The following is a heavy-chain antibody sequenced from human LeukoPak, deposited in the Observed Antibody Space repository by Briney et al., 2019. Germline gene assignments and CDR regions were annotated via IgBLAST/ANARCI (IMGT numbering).Heavy chain of an antibody. CDR3: ARDADFWSGYYID. J-gene: IGHJ4*02. D-gene: IGHD3-3*01. CDR1: GFTFSSYW. V-gene: IGHV3-7*01. Sequence: PGGSLRLSCAASGFTFSSYWMHWVRQAPGKGLEWVANIKQDGSEKYYVDSVKGRFTISRDNAKNSLYLQMNSLRAEDTAVYYCARDADFWSGYYIDWGQGTLVTVSS. CDR2: IKQDGSEK.